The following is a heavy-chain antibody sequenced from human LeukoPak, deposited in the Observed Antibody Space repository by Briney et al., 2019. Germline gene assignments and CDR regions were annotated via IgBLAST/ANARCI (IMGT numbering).Heavy chain of an antibody. J-gene: IGHJ4*02. CDR2: IKSKTDGGTA. D-gene: IGHD6-19*01. V-gene: IGHV3-15*01. Sequence: GGSLRLSCAASGFTFSNAWMSWVRQAPGKGLEWVGRIKSKTDGGTADYAAPVKGRFTISRDDSKNTLYLQMNSLKTEDTAVYCCTTGEQWLVPEDYWGQGTLVTVSS. CDR1: GFTFSNAW. CDR3: TTGEQWLVPEDY.